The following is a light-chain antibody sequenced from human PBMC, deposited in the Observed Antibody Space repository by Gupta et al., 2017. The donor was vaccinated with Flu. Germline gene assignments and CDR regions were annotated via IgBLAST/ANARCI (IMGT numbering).Light chain of an antibody. CDR2: GAS. V-gene: IGKV3-15*01. Sequence: PAPLSVSPGERATLSCRASESVSNNLAWFQQKHGQAPRLLIFGASFRGTGVPDRFSGSGSGTEFTLTISGLQSEDFAVYYCQQYHNWPRTFGQGTRVDIQ. CDR3: QQYHNWPRT. CDR1: ESVSNN. J-gene: IGKJ1*01.